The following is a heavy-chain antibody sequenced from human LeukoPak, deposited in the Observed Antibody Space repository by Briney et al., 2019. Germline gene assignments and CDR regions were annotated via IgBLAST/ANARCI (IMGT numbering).Heavy chain of an antibody. CDR3: ARESLLWFGEPGLSYFDY. D-gene: IGHD3-10*01. Sequence: TGGSLRLSCAASGFTFRSYSMNWVRQAPGKGLEWVSSISSSRSYIYYADSVKGRFTISRDNAKNSLYLQMNSLRAEDTAVYYCARESLLWFGEPGLSYFDYWGQGTLVTVSS. CDR1: GFTFRSYS. V-gene: IGHV3-21*01. J-gene: IGHJ4*02. CDR2: ISSSRSYI.